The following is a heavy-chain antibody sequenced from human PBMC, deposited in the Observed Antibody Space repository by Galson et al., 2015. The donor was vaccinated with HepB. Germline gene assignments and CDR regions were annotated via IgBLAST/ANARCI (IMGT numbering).Heavy chain of an antibody. Sequence: LSLTCPVSGGSISSSSYYWGWIRQPPGKGLEWIGSTYYSGSTYYNPSLKSRVTISVDTSKNQFSLKLSSVTAADTAVYYCARGQGGITIFGVVIHFDYWGQGTLRTVSS. CDR3: ARGQGGITIFGVVIHFDY. CDR1: GGSISSSSYY. CDR2: TYYSGST. J-gene: IGHJ4*02. D-gene: IGHD3-3*01. V-gene: IGHV4-39*07.